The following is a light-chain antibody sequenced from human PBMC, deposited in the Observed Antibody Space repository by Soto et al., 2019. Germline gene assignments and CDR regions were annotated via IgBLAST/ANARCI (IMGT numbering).Light chain of an antibody. CDR3: QQYGSSIT. Sequence: ELVLTQSPGTLSLSPGEVATLPCRASQSVKSSYLAWYQHKPGQAPRLLIYGTSSRATGIPDRFSGSGSGTDFTLTISRLEPEDFAVYYCQQYGSSITFDQGTRLEI. CDR2: GTS. J-gene: IGKJ5*01. CDR1: QSVKSSY. V-gene: IGKV3-20*01.